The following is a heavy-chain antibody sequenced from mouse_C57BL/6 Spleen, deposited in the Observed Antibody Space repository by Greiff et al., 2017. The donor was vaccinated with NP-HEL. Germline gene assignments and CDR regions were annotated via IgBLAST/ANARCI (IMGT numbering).Heavy chain of an antibody. D-gene: IGHD1-1*01. CDR3: ARARRGTVVAEGAMDY. CDR1: GYTFTSYW. Sequence: QVQLQQSGTELVKPGASVKLSCKASGYTFTSYWMHWVKQRPGQGLEWIGNINPSNGGTNYNEKFKSKATLTVDKSSSTAYMQLSSLTSEDSAVYYCARARRGTVVAEGAMDYWGQGTSVTVSS. J-gene: IGHJ4*01. CDR2: INPSNGGT. V-gene: IGHV1-53*01.